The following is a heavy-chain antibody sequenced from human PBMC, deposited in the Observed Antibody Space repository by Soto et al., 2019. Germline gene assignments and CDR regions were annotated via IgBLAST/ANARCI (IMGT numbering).Heavy chain of an antibody. J-gene: IGHJ3*02. CDR1: GFTFSSYA. Sequence: GGSLRLSCAASGFTFSSYAMSWVRQAPGKGLEWVSAISGSGGSTYYADSVKGRFTISRDNSKNTLYLQMNSLRAEDTAVYYCAKDVFPYSSSPRGAFDIWGQGTMVTVSS. CDR2: ISGSGGST. D-gene: IGHD6-13*01. V-gene: IGHV3-23*01. CDR3: AKDVFPYSSSPRGAFDI.